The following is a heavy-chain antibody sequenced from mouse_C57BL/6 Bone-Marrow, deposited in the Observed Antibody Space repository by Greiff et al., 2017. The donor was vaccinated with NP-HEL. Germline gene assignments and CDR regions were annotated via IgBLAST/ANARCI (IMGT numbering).Heavy chain of an antibody. V-gene: IGHV14-4*01. D-gene: IGHD1-1*01. J-gene: IGHJ1*03. CDR1: GFNIKDDY. CDR3: THYGWYFDV. CDR2: IDPENGDT. Sequence: EVQLQQSGAELVRPGASVKLSCTASGFNIKDDYMHWVKQRPEQGLEWIGWIDPENGDTEYASKFQGKATITADTSSNTAYLQLSSLTSEDTAVYYFTHYGWYFDVWGTGTTVTVSS.